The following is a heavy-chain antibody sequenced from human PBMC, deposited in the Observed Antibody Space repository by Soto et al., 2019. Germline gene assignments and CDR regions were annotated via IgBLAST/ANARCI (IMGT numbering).Heavy chain of an antibody. D-gene: IGHD3-3*01. CDR2: INHSGST. Sequence: SETLSLTCAVYGGSFSCYYWIWIRQPPGKGLEWIGEINHSGSTNYNPSLKSRVTISVDTSKNQFSLKLSSVTAADTAVYYCARATYYDFWSGYYPTDYYYYGMDVWGQGTTVTVSS. J-gene: IGHJ6*02. CDR1: GGSFSCYY. CDR3: ARATYYDFWSGYYPTDYYYYGMDV. V-gene: IGHV4-34*01.